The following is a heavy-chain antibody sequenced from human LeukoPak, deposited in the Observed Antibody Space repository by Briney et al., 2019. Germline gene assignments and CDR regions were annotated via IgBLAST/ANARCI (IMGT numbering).Heavy chain of an antibody. V-gene: IGHV1-46*01. Sequence: GASVKVSCRASGYTFTSYYMHWVRQAPGQGLEWMGIINPSGGSTSYAQKFQGRVTMTRDTSTSTVYMELSSLRSEDTAVYYCASSSWSHYFDYWGQGTLVTVSS. CDR3: ASSSWSHYFDY. J-gene: IGHJ4*02. CDR1: GYTFTSYY. CDR2: INPSGGST. D-gene: IGHD6-13*01.